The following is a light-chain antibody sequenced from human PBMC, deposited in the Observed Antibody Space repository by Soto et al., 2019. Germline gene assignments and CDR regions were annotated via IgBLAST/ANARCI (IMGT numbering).Light chain of an antibody. CDR3: QQYDNFPHT. CDR1: QDISNS. CDR2: DAS. V-gene: IGKV1-33*01. Sequence: DIQMTQSPSSLSASVGDRVTITCQASQDISNSLIWYQQKPGKAPKFLIYDASTLETGVPSRFSGSGSGTDFTFTISSLQPEDFATYYCQQYDNFPHTFGQGTKLEIK. J-gene: IGKJ2*01.